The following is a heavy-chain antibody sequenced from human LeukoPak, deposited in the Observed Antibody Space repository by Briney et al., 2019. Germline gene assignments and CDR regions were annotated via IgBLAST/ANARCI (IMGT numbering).Heavy chain of an antibody. J-gene: IGHJ4*02. D-gene: IGHD1-1*01. CDR2: LKPDGSAA. Sequence: SGGTLRLSCAASGFTFSSYAMSWVRQAPGKGLEWVAYLKPDGSAAYYMDSVRGRFTISRDNAKNSLYLQMSSLRVEDAAVYYCAKPPTGNVKFDSWGQGTLVTVSS. CDR3: AKPPTGNVKFDS. V-gene: IGHV3-7*01. CDR1: GFTFSSYA.